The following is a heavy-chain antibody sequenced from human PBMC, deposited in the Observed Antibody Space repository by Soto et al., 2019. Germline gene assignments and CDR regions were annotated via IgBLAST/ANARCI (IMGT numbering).Heavy chain of an antibody. V-gene: IGHV3-33*01. J-gene: IGHJ4*02. CDR3: ARVGQQLVFDY. CDR1: GFTFSSYG. CDR2: IWYDGSNK. D-gene: IGHD6-13*01. Sequence: QVQLVESGGGVVQPGRSLRLSCAASGFTFSSYGMHWVRQAPGKGLEWVAVIWYDGSNKYYADSVKGRFTIARDNSKNTLYLQMNSLRAEDTAVYYCARVGQQLVFDYWGKGTLVTVSS.